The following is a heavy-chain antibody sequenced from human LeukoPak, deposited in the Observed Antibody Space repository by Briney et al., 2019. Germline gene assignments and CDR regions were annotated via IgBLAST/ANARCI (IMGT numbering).Heavy chain of an antibody. CDR3: ARDSRGYVPNFDY. D-gene: IGHD5-12*01. V-gene: IGHV4-38-2*02. CDR2: IYHSGST. J-gene: IGHJ4*02. CDR1: GYSISSGYY. Sequence: SETLSLTCAVSGYSISSGYYWGWIRQPPGKGLEWIGSIYHSGSTYYNPSLKSRVTISVDTSKNQFSLKLSSVTAADTAVYYCARDSRGYVPNFDYWGQGTLVTVSS.